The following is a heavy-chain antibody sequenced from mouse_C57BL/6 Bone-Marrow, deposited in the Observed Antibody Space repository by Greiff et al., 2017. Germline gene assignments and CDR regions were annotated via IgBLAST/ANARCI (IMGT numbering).Heavy chain of an antibody. CDR2: INPNYVTT. D-gene: IGHD1-1*01. Sequence: VQLQQSGPELVKPGASVKISCKASGYSFTDYNMNWVKQSNGKSLEWIGVINPNYVTTSYNQKFKGKATLTVDQSSSTAYMQLNSLTSEDSAVYYCARWGYYGSSYGGFAYWGQGTLVTVSA. CDR1: GYSFTDYN. V-gene: IGHV1-39*01. CDR3: ARWGYYGSSYGGFAY. J-gene: IGHJ3*01.